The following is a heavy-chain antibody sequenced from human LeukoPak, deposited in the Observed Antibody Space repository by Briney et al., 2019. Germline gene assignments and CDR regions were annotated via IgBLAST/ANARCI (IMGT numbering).Heavy chain of an antibody. J-gene: IGHJ4*02. CDR2: INHSGST. V-gene: IGHV4-34*01. Sequence: SETLSPTCAVYGRSFSGCYSSWIRQPPGKGLDWIGEINHSGSTNYNPSLKSRVTISVDTSKNQFSLKLYSVTAADTAVYYCARGGYSTGWSFFDYWGQGPLVTVSS. CDR3: ARGGYSTGWSFFDY. D-gene: IGHD6-19*01. CDR1: GRSFSGCY.